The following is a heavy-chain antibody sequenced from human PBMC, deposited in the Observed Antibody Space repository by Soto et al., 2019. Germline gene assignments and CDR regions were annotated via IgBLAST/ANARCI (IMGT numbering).Heavy chain of an antibody. V-gene: IGHV3-23*01. CDR2: ISGSGGST. Sequence: PGGSVRLSCAASGFTFSSYAMSWVRQAPGKGLEWVSAISGSGGSTYYADSVKGRFTISRDNSKNTLYLQMNSLRAEDTAVYYCAKLAPSLYCSSTSCPDAFDIWGQGTMVTVSS. CDR1: GFTFSSYA. D-gene: IGHD2-2*01. J-gene: IGHJ3*02. CDR3: AKLAPSLYCSSTSCPDAFDI.